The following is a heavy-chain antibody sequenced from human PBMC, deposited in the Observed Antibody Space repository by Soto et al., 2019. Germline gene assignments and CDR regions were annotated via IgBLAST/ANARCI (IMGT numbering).Heavy chain of an antibody. Sequence: ASVKVSCKVSGYTLTELSMHWVRQAPGKGLEWMGGFDPEDGETIYAQKFQGRVTMTEDTSTDTAYMELSSLRSEDTAVYYCATYGSGSYPGSAWFDPWGQGTLVTVSS. J-gene: IGHJ5*02. CDR3: ATYGSGSYPGSAWFDP. CDR1: GYTLTELS. D-gene: IGHD3-10*01. CDR2: FDPEDGET. V-gene: IGHV1-24*01.